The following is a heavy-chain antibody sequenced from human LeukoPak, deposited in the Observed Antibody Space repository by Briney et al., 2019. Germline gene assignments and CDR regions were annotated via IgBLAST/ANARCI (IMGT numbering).Heavy chain of an antibody. J-gene: IGHJ5*02. CDR1: GFTFSSYG. CDR3: ARVNVVRGLLGP. V-gene: IGHV3-30*02. CDR2: IRYDGSNK. D-gene: IGHD3-10*01. Sequence: GGSLRLSCAASGFTFSSYGMHWVRQAPGKGLEWVAFIRYDGSNKYYADSVKGRFTISRDNSKNTLYLQMNSLRAEDTAVYYCARVNVVRGLLGPWGQGTLVTVSS.